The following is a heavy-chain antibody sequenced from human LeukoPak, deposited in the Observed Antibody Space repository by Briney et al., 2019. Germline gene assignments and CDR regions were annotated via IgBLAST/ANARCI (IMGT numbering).Heavy chain of an antibody. Sequence: GGSLRLSCAASGFTFNKAWMSWVRRAPGKGLEWVGRIKNKGDGGTTDYAAPVKGRFTVSRDDSKSTLYLQMNSLKTEDTAVYYCTTSGTPFEYWGQGTLVTVSS. CDR1: GFTFNKAW. V-gene: IGHV3-15*01. J-gene: IGHJ4*02. CDR2: IKNKGDGGTT. D-gene: IGHD3-10*01. CDR3: TTSGTPFEY.